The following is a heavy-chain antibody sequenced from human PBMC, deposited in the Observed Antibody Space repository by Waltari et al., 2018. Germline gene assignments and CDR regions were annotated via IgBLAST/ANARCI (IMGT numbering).Heavy chain of an antibody. CDR3: ARDIVLVVYALRWFDP. D-gene: IGHD2-8*02. CDR1: GGSFSGYY. J-gene: IGHJ5*02. CDR2: INHSGST. V-gene: IGHV4-34*01. Sequence: QVQLQQWGAGLLKPSETLSLTCAVYGGSFSGYYWSWIRQPPGKGLEWIGEINHSGSTNYNPSLKSRVTISVDTSKNQFSLKLSSVTAADTAVYYCARDIVLVVYALRWFDPWGQGTLVTVSS.